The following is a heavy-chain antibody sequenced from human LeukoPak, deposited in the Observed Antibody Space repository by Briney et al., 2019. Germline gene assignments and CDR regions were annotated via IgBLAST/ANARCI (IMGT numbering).Heavy chain of an antibody. CDR3: AKGPAMALYYYYYYMDV. CDR1: GFTFSSYA. D-gene: IGHD5-18*01. J-gene: IGHJ6*03. V-gene: IGHV3-23*01. CDR2: ISGSGGST. Sequence: PGGSLRLSCAASGFTFSSYAMSWVRQAPGKGLEWVSAISGSGGSTYYADSVKGRFTISRDNSKNTLYLQMNSLRAEDTAVYYCAKGPAMALYYYYYYMDVWGKGTTVTVSS.